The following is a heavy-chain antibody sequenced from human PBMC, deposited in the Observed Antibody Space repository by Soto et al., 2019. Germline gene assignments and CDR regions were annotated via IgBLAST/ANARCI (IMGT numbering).Heavy chain of an antibody. J-gene: IGHJ5*02. CDR3: VRSGCSSTACHTAWFDP. CDR1: GGSGDRGGYS. V-gene: IGHV4-30-2*01. CDR2: IYHGVST. D-gene: IGHD2-2*01. Sequence: PSETLSLTCAVSGGSGDRGGYSWSWIRPPPGKGLEWIGYIYHGVSTDYNPSLKSRVTISVDSSKNLFSLSLSSVTAADTAVYFCVRSGCSSTACHTAWFDPWGPGTLVTVSS.